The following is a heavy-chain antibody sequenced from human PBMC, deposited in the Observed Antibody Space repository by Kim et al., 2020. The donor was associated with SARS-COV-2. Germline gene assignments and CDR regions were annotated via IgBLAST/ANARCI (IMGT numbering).Heavy chain of an antibody. Sequence: VTGRFTISRDNSKNTLYLQMNSLRAEDTAVYYCARGLAAAGGHYYYGMDVWGQGTTVTVSS. D-gene: IGHD6-13*01. CDR3: ARGLAAAGGHYYYGMDV. J-gene: IGHJ6*02. V-gene: IGHV3-30*01.